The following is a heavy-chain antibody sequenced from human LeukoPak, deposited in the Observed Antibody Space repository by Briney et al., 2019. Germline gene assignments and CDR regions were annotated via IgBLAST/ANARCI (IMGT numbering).Heavy chain of an antibody. CDR1: GFIVSSNS. CDR2: IYTDNA. Sequence: GGSLRLSCTVSGFIVSSNSMSWVRQAPGKGLEWVSFIYTDNAHYSDSVKGRFTISRDNSKNTLYLQMNSLRAEDTAVYYCARRAGAYSHPYDYWGQGTLVTVSS. D-gene: IGHD4/OR15-4a*01. CDR3: ARRAGAYSHPYDY. J-gene: IGHJ4*02. V-gene: IGHV3-53*01.